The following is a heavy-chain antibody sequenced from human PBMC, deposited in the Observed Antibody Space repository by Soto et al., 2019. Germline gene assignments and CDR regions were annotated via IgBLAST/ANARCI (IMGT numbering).Heavy chain of an antibody. CDR3: ARGVAFLDY. CDR2: IHAGNGNT. V-gene: IGHV1-3*01. Sequence: ASVKVSCKASGYTFSSYAIHWVRQAPGQGLEWMGWIHAGNGNTKYSQSFQGRVTISRDTSATTAYMELNSLRSEDTAVYYCARGVAFLDYWGQGTLVTVSS. D-gene: IGHD2-15*01. J-gene: IGHJ4*02. CDR1: GYTFSSYA.